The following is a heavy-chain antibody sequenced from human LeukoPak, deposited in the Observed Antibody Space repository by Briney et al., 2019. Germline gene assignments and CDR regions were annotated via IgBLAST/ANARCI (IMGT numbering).Heavy chain of an antibody. Sequence: SVKVSCKASGGTFSSYAISWVRQAPGQWLEWMGGIIPIFGTANYAQKFQGRVTITADESTSTAYMELSSLRSEDTAVYYCARGGFWRMATNFFDYWGQGTLVTVSS. D-gene: IGHD5-24*01. CDR2: IIPIFGTA. CDR1: GGTFSSYA. CDR3: ARGGFWRMATNFFDY. V-gene: IGHV1-69*13. J-gene: IGHJ4*02.